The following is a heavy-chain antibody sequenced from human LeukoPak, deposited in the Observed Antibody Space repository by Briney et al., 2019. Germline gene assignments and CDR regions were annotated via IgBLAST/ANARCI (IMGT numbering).Heavy chain of an antibody. D-gene: IGHD3-16*01. V-gene: IGHV3-23*01. CDR2: ISGSGGST. CDR1: GSTFSSYA. CDR3: AKRGFRQESNLGHDY. J-gene: IGHJ4*02. Sequence: GGSLRLSCAASGSTFSSYAMSWVRQAPGKGLEWVSAISGSGGSTYYADSVKGRFTISRDNSKNTLYLQMNSLRAEDTAVYYCAKRGFRQESNLGHDYWGQGTLVTVSS.